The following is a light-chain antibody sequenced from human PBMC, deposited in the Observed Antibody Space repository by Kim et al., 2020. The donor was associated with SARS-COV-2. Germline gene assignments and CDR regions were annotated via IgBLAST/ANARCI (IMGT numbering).Light chain of an antibody. J-gene: IGLJ7*01. CDR1: SLRSYY. V-gene: IGLV3-19*01. Sequence: SSELTQDPAVSVALGQTVRITCQGDSLRSYYASWYQQKPGQAPVLVIYGKNNQPSGIPDRFSGSSSGNTASLTITGAQAEDEAAYYCNSRDSSGNHSVFG. CDR3: NSRDSSGNHSV. CDR2: GKN.